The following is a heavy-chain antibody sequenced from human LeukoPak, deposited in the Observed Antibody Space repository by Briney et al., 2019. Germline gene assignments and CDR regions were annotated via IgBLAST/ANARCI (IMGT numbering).Heavy chain of an antibody. CDR1: GGTFSSYT. CDR3: AREGNSSTVWFDP. D-gene: IGHD6-13*01. Sequence: GASVKVSCKASGGTFSSYTISWVRQPPGLGLEWMGGIIPILGIANYAQKFQGRVTITADKSTSTAYVELSSQRSEDTAVYFCAREGNSSTVWFDPWGQGTLVTVSS. V-gene: IGHV1-69*10. CDR2: IIPILGIA. J-gene: IGHJ5*02.